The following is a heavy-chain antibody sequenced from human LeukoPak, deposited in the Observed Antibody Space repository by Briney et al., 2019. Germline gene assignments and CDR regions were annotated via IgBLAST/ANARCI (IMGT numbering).Heavy chain of an antibody. V-gene: IGHV1-2*02. J-gene: IGHJ4*02. CDR2: MQPHSGGT. D-gene: IGHD6-13*01. Sequence: ASVKVSCKASGYNFTSYDINWVRQATGQGLEWMGWMQPHSGGTNYAQKFQGRVTMTRDTSISTAYMELSRLRSDDTAVYYCARDLARRAAAGTPYYWGQGTLVTVSS. CDR1: GYNFTSYD. CDR3: ARDLARRAAAGTPYY.